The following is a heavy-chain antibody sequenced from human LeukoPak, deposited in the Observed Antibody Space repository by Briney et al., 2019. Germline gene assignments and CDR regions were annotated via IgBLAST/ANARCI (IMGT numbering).Heavy chain of an antibody. J-gene: IGHJ4*02. CDR2: FIPILGIA. Sequence: SVKLSRNASGSTFTSYAISWVRQAPGPGLEWMGRFIPILGIANYAQKFQGRVTITADKSTSTAYMELSSLRSEDTAVYYCARDVSASYGYSASGIDYWGEGTLVTVSS. CDR1: GSTFTSYA. D-gene: IGHD5-18*01. CDR3: ARDVSASYGYSASGIDY. V-gene: IGHV1-69*04.